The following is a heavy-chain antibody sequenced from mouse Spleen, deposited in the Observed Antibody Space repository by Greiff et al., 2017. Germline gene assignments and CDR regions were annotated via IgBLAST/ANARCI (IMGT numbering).Heavy chain of an antibody. CDR3: ARLTGTGYFDV. Sequence: DVHLVESGGGLVKLGGSLKLSCAASGFTFSSYAMSWVRQTPEKRLEWVATISSGGGNTYYPDSVKGRFTISRDNAKNTLYLQMSSLKSEDTAMYYCARLTGTGYFDVWGAGTTVTVSS. D-gene: IGHD4-1*01. CDR2: ISSGGGNT. V-gene: IGHV5-9-3*01. CDR1: GFTFSSYA. J-gene: IGHJ1*01.